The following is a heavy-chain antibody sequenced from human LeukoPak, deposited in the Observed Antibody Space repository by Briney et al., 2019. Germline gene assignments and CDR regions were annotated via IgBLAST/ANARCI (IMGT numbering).Heavy chain of an antibody. D-gene: IGHD6-19*01. CDR1: GGSISSSSYY. J-gene: IGHJ4*02. Sequence: PSETLSLTCTVSGGSISSSSYYWGWIRQPPGKGLEWIGSIYYSGSTYYNPSLKSRVTISVDTSKNQFSLKLSSVTAADTAVYYCARTVYSSGWYIDYWGQGTLVTASS. V-gene: IGHV4-39*01. CDR3: ARTVYSSGWYIDY. CDR2: IYYSGST.